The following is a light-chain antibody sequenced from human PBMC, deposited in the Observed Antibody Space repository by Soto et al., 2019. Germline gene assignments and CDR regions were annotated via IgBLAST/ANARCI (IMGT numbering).Light chain of an antibody. CDR1: QSISNW. CDR2: DAS. Sequence: DIQMTQSPSTLSASVGDRVTITCRASQSISNWLAWYQQKPGKAPKLLIYDASNLESGVPSRFSGSGSGTEFTLTISSLQADDFATYYCQQYNSYSVFGPGTKVDIK. V-gene: IGKV1-5*01. J-gene: IGKJ3*01. CDR3: QQYNSYSV.